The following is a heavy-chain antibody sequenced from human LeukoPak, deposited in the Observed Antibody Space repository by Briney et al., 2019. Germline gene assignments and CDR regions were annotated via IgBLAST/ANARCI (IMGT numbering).Heavy chain of an antibody. J-gene: IGHJ4*02. D-gene: IGHD3-10*01. CDR2: ISGSGGST. CDR3: AKDQDPHSYGSGSYAPFDY. V-gene: IGHV3-23*01. CDR1: GFSSTTHA. Sequence: GGSLRLSCVASGFSSTTHAMGWVRQAPGKGLEWVSHISGSGGSTKYSGSVKGRFTISRDNSKNTLYLQINNLGADDTAVYYCAKDQDPHSYGSGSYAPFDYWGQGTLVTVSS.